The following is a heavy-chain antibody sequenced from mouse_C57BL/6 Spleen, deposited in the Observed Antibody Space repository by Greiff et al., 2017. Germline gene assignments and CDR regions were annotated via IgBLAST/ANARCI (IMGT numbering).Heavy chain of an antibody. J-gene: IGHJ2*01. CDR2: INPGSGGT. CDR3: AYGYDEGYYFDY. V-gene: IGHV1-54*01. Sequence: VQLQQSGAELVRPGTSVKVSCKASGYAFTNYLIEWVKQRPGQGLEWIGVINPGSGGTNYNEKFKGKATLTADKSSSTAYMQLSSLTSEDSAVYFCAYGYDEGYYFDYWGQGTTLTVSS. D-gene: IGHD2-2*01. CDR1: GYAFTNYL.